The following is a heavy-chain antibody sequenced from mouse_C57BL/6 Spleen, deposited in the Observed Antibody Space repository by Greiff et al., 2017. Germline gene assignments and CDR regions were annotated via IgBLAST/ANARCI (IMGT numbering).Heavy chain of an antibody. V-gene: IGHV1-15*01. Sequence: LVESGAELVRPGASVTLSCKASGYTFTDYEMHWVKQTPVHGLEWIGAIDPETGGTAYNQKFKGKAILTADKSSSTAYMELRSLTSEDSAVYYCTRDGNYEFAYWGQGTLVTVSA. D-gene: IGHD2-1*01. CDR2: IDPETGGT. J-gene: IGHJ3*01. CDR3: TRDGNYEFAY. CDR1: GYTFTDYE.